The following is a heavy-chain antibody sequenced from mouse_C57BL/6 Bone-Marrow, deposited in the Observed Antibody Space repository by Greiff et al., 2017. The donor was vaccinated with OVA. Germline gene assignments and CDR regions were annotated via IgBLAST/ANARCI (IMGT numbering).Heavy chain of an antibody. CDR1: GFTFSDYY. CDR3: ARHSYGNYPYYAMDY. CDR2: ISNGGGST. D-gene: IGHD2-1*01. V-gene: IGHV5-12*01. Sequence: EVQGVESGGGLVQPGGSLKLSCAASGFTFSDYYMYWVRQTPEKRLEWVAYISNGGGSTYYPDTVKGRFTISRDNAKNTLYLQMSRLKSEDTAMYYCARHSYGNYPYYAMDYWGQGTSVTVSS. J-gene: IGHJ4*01.